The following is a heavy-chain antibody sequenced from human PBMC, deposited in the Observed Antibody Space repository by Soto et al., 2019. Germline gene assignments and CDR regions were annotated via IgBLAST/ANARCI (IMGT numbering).Heavy chain of an antibody. CDR2: IYYSGST. CDR1: GGSISRSSYY. CDR3: ARHDYGGFAL. V-gene: IGHV4-39*01. D-gene: IGHD4-17*01. J-gene: IGHJ4*02. Sequence: SETLSLTCTVSGGSISRSSYYWGWIRQPPGKGLEWIGSIYYSGSTYYNPSLKSRVTISVDTSKNQFSLKLSSVTAADTAVYYCARHDYGGFALRGQGTLVTVSS.